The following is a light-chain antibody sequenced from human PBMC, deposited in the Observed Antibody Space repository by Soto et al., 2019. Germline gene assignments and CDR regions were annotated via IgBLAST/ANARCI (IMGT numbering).Light chain of an antibody. CDR1: SGHSSYA. Sequence: QLVLTQSPSASASLGASVKLTCTLSSGHSSYAIAWHQQQPEKGPRYLMKLNSDGSHSKGDVIPDRFSGSSSGAERYLTISSLQSEDEADYYCQTWGTGMVCGGGTKVTFL. CDR3: QTWGTGMV. V-gene: IGLV4-69*01. CDR2: LNSDGSH. J-gene: IGLJ2*01.